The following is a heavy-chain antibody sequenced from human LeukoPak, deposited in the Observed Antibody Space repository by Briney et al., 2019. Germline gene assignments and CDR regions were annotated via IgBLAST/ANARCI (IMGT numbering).Heavy chain of an antibody. CDR2: INQDGSQK. D-gene: IGHD6-25*01. V-gene: IGHV3-7*01. CDR3: ARALAAAGSY. J-gene: IGHJ4*02. CDR1: GFTFSSYW. Sequence: GGSLRLSCAASGFTFSSYWMHWVRQAPGKGLEWAANINQDGSQKYYVDSVKGRFTISRDNAKNSLYLQMNSLRAEDTAVYYCARALAAAGSYWGQGTLVTVSS.